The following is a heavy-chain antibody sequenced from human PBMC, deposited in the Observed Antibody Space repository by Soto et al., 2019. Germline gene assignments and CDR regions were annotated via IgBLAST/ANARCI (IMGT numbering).Heavy chain of an antibody. Sequence: SVTLSLTCSVSGGSISPYYWGWIRQSPGKGLEWIGYIYYSGTTSYNPSLKSRVTLSLETSKSQFSLRLASVTASDTAVYYCARLRAHYQSLDPWGQGTLVTVSS. D-gene: IGHD2-2*01. CDR2: IYYSGTT. J-gene: IGHJ5*02. V-gene: IGHV4-59*08. CDR1: GGSISPYY. CDR3: ARLRAHYQSLDP.